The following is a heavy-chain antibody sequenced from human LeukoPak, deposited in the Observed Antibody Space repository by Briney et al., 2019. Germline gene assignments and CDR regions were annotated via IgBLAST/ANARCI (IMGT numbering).Heavy chain of an antibody. V-gene: IGHV3-9*01. J-gene: IGHJ4*02. CDR2: ISWNSGSI. D-gene: IGHD6-19*01. Sequence: GGSLRLSCAASGFTFDDYAMHWVRQAPGKGLEWVSGISWNSGSIGYADSVKGRFTISRDNAKNSLYLQMNSLRAEDTALYYCAKDPGYSRYSSGWSYFDYWGQGTLVTVSS. CDR3: AKDPGYSRYSSGWSYFDY. CDR1: GFTFDDYA.